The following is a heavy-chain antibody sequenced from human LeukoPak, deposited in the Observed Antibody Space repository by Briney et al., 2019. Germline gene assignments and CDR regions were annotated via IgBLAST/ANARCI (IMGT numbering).Heavy chain of an antibody. Sequence: PSQTLSLTCTVSGGSISSGGYYWSWIRQHPGKGLEWIGYIYYSGSTYYNPSLKSRVTISVDTSKNQFSLKLSSVTAADTAVYYCARDRTAGAVYFDYWGQGTLVTVSS. D-gene: IGHD5-18*01. CDR3: ARDRTAGAVYFDY. V-gene: IGHV4-31*03. CDR2: IYYSGST. CDR1: GGSISSGGYY. J-gene: IGHJ4*02.